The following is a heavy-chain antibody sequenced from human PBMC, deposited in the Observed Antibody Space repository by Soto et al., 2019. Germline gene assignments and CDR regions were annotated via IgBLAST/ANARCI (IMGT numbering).Heavy chain of an antibody. CDR2: INSDGTTI. V-gene: IGHV3-74*01. CDR1: GFTFSNSR. CDR3: TRAGNYRFDY. Sequence: GGSLRLSCAASGFTFSNSRMHWVRQAPGKGPVWVSRINSDGTTINYADSVKGRFTISRDNAKNTLYLQMDSLRAGATAVYYCTRAGNYRFDYWGQGTLVTVSS. D-gene: IGHD1-7*01. J-gene: IGHJ4*02.